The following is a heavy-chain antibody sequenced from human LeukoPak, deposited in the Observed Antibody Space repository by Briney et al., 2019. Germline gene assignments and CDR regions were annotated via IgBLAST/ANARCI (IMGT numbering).Heavy chain of an antibody. J-gene: IGHJ3*02. D-gene: IGHD3-3*01. CDR3: ARDPVAGLRFLEWSDAFDI. V-gene: IGHV3-21*01. CDR1: GFTFSSYS. Sequence: GGSLRLSCAASGFTFSSYSMNWVRQAPGKGLEWVSSISSSSSYIYYADSVKGRFTISRDNAKNSLYLQMNSLRAEDTAVYYCARDPVAGLRFLEWSDAFDIWGQGTMVTVSS. CDR2: ISSSSSYI.